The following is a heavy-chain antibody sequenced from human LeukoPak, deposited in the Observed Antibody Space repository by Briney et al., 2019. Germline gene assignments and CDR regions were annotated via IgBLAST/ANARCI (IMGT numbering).Heavy chain of an antibody. J-gene: IGHJ6*03. CDR2: ISDSGDST. CDR3: ARDPYNGNYGDSYYYYMDV. V-gene: IGHV3-23*01. D-gene: IGHD1-26*01. Sequence: GGTLRLSCAASGFTFSNFAISWVRQAPGKGLEWVSGISDSGDSTYYADSVKGRFTVSRDNAKNSLYLQMNSLRAEDTAIYYCARDPYNGNYGDSYYYYMDVWGKGTTVTISS. CDR1: GFTFSNFA.